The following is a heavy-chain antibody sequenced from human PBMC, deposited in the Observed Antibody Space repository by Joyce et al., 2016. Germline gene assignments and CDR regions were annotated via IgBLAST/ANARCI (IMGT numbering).Heavy chain of an antibody. J-gene: IGHJ4*02. Sequence: GQLVESGGGVVQPGRSLRLSCAASGFTFSNYGMHWARQAPGKGLEWVAVISYDGSNKHYGDSVKGRFAISRDNAKNTLYLQMNSLRAEDTAVYYCAGGILTGYFDYWGQGTLVTVSS. V-gene: IGHV3-30*03. D-gene: IGHD3-9*01. CDR2: ISYDGSNK. CDR1: GFTFSNYG. CDR3: AGGILTGYFDY.